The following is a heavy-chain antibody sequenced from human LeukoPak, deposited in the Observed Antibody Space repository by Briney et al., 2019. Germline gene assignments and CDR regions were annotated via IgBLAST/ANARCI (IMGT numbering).Heavy chain of an antibody. J-gene: IGHJ4*02. V-gene: IGHV1-69*04. CDR1: GVIFSSYT. D-gene: IGHD3-16*01. Sequence: GASVKVSCKASGVIFSSYTFSWVRQAPGQGLEWMGKITPVSDLTHYAQKFQGRVTFTADTHTGTTYLQLRSLSSEDTAVYYCARDRGLGLADSWGQGTLVSVSS. CDR2: ITPVSDLT. CDR3: ARDRGLGLADS.